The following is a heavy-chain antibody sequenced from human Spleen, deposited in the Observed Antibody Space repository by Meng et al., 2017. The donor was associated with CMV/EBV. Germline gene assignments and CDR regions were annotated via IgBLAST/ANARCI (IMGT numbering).Heavy chain of an antibody. J-gene: IGHJ4*02. Sequence: GESLKISFAASGFTFSTHAMHWVRQAPGKGLEWVSAISGSGNSTYYADSVKGRFTISRDNSRNTLYLQMNSLRAEDTAVYYCAKAGTVTTYPFDYWGPGTLVTVSS. CDR3: AKAGTVTTYPFDY. CDR2: ISGSGNST. CDR1: GFTFSTHA. D-gene: IGHD4-11*01. V-gene: IGHV3-23*01.